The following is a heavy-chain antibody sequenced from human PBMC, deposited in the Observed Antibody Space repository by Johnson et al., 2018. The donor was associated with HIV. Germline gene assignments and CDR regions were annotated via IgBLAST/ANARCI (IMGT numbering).Heavy chain of an antibody. V-gene: IGHV3-23*04. Sequence: VQLVESGGGLVQPGGSLRLSCAASGFTFSGYAMSWVRQAPGKGLDWVSTISGSGGSTYSADSVKGRFTISRDNSENTLYLQMNSLRAEDTAVYYCAPRGRVGGSYGDAFDIWGQGTMVTVSS. J-gene: IGHJ3*02. CDR3: APRGRVGGSYGDAFDI. D-gene: IGHD1-26*01. CDR1: GFTFSGYA. CDR2: ISGSGGST.